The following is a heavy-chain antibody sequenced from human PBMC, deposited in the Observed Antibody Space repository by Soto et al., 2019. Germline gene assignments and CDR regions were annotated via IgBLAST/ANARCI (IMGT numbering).Heavy chain of an antibody. D-gene: IGHD3-3*01. J-gene: IGHJ6*03. V-gene: IGHV3-33*01. CDR1: GFTFSSYG. CDR2: IWYDGSNK. CDR3: ARDGVTIFGVVDKSYYYYMDV. Sequence: QVQLVESGGGVVQPGRSLRLSCAASGFTFSSYGMHWVRQAPGKGLEWVAVIWYDGSNKYYADSVKGRFTISRDNSKKTLYLQLNSLRAEDTAVYYCARDGVTIFGVVDKSYYYYMDVWGKGTTVTVSS.